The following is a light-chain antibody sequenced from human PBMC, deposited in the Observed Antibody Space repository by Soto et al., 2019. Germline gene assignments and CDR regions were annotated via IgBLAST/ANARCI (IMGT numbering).Light chain of an antibody. Sequence: DIQMTQSPSSLSASVGDRVTITCQASQAISNYLNWYQQKLGKATKLLIFDASNVKTRVPSRFSGSGSGTDFTFTIHSLQPEDAATYYCQQYEDLPLTFGGGTKVGIK. CDR3: QQYEDLPLT. CDR1: QAISNY. V-gene: IGKV1-33*01. CDR2: DAS. J-gene: IGKJ4*01.